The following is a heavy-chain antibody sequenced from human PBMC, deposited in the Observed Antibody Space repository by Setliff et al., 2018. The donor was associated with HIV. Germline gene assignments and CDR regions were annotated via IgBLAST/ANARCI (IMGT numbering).Heavy chain of an antibody. Sequence: ASVKVSCKASGYTFINYHITWVRQAPGQGLEWVGSISASSVNTNYTQGRVTMTTDISTSTAYMELRSLRSDDSAVYYCARVPVSNYYYCMDVWGKGTTVTVSS. CDR3: ARVPVSNYYYCMDV. J-gene: IGHJ6*03. CDR1: GYTFINYH. V-gene: IGHV1-18*01. CDR2: ISASSVNT.